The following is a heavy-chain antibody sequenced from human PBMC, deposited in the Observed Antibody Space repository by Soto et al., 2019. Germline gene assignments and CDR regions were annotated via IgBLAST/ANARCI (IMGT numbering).Heavy chain of an antibody. Sequence: SETLSLTCTVSGGSISSGGLYWSWIRQHPGKGLEWIGHIFYSGSTYYNPSLKSRVSISVDTSKNQFSLKLSSVTAADTTVYYCAREEGGGYDHRWFDPWGQGTLVTVSS. J-gene: IGHJ5*02. D-gene: IGHD5-12*01. CDR1: GGSISSGGLY. V-gene: IGHV4-31*03. CDR3: AREEGGGYDHRWFDP. CDR2: IFYSGST.